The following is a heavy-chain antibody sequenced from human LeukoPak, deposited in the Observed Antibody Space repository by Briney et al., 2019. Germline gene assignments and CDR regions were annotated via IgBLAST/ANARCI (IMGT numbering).Heavy chain of an antibody. CDR3: AKGGSYDSSGYYSNPLYCFDS. D-gene: IGHD3-22*01. V-gene: IGHV3-9*01. J-gene: IGHJ4*02. Sequence: GGSLRLSCAASGFTFDDYAMHWVRQAPGKGLEWVSGIYWNSGTIVYADSVKGRFSMSRDNVKNSLYLQMNSLRVEDTAMYYCAKGGSYDSSGYYSNPLYCFDSWGQGTLVTVSS. CDR2: IYWNSGTI. CDR1: GFTFDDYA.